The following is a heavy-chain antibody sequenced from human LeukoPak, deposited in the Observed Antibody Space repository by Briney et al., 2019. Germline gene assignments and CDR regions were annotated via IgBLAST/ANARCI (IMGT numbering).Heavy chain of an antibody. V-gene: IGHV1-46*03. Sequence: ASVKVSCKASGYTFTSYYMHWVRQAPGQGLEWMGIINPSGGSTSYAQKFQGRATMTRDTSTSTVYMEPSSLRSEDTAVYYCARGLDIVVVPAAIYAFDIWGQGTMVTVSS. J-gene: IGHJ3*02. D-gene: IGHD2-2*01. CDR1: GYTFTSYY. CDR2: INPSGGST. CDR3: ARGLDIVVVPAAIYAFDI.